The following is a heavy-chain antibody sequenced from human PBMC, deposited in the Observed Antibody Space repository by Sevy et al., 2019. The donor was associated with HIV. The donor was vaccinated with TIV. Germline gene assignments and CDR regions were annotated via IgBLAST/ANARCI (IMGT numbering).Heavy chain of an antibody. CDR1: GDSVNSGNYY. D-gene: IGHD6-13*01. CDR3: ARVRYSTYYFDY. Sequence: SETLSLTCTVSGDSVNSGNYYWSWIRQPPGQGLEWIGYIYYSGSTNYNPSLKSRLTISVYTSRNQFSLNLSSVTAADTAVYYCARVRYSTYYFDYWGQGTLVTVSS. CDR2: IYYSGST. J-gene: IGHJ4*02. V-gene: IGHV4-61*01.